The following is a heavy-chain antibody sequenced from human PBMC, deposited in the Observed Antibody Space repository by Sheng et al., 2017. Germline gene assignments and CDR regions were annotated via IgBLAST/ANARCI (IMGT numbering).Heavy chain of an antibody. Sequence: QVHLVESGGGLIKPGGSLRLSCAASGFTFSDYYMYWFRQAPGKGPEWLSFISNSGSFTSYTDSVKGRFTISRDNAKNSLFLQMDSLRAEDTAVYYCARGPYSNLIDYWGQGTLVTVSS. CDR1: GFTFSDYY. CDR3: ARGPYSNLIDY. CDR2: ISNSGSFT. V-gene: IGHV3-11*05. J-gene: IGHJ4*02. D-gene: IGHD6-13*01.